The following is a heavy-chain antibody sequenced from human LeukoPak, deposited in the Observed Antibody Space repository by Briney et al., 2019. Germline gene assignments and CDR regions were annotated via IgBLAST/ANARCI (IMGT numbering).Heavy chain of an antibody. V-gene: IGHV3-53*01. D-gene: IGHD2-15*01. J-gene: IGHJ4*02. CDR1: GFTVSSSY. CDR2: IHSGGKA. Sequence: GGSLRLSCAASGFTVSSSYMSWVRQAPGKGLEWVSVIHSGGKAYYADSVKGRFSISRDNSKNTLYLQMNSLRAQDTAVYYCTRDLNSGGSCWGQGALVTVSS. CDR3: TRDLNSGGSC.